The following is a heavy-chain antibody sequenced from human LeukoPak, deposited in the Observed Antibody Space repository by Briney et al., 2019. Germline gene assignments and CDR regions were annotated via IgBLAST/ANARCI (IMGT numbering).Heavy chain of an antibody. Sequence: GESLKISCKGSGYSITSYWIAWVRQMPGKGLEWMGIIYPGDSDTRYSPSFQGQVTISADKSISTAYLQWSSLKASDSAMYYCARHFRSNGDYGPPDYWGQGTLVTVSS. V-gene: IGHV5-51*01. J-gene: IGHJ4*02. CDR2: IYPGDSDT. D-gene: IGHD4-17*01. CDR1: GYSITSYW. CDR3: ARHFRSNGDYGPPDY.